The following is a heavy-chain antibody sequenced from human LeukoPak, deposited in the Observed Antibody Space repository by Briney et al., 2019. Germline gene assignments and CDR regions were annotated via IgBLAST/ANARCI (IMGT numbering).Heavy chain of an antibody. CDR1: GFTFSTYG. CDR3: AKGGYSSGLY. CDR2: IRYDGSSK. V-gene: IGHV3-30*02. Sequence: PGGSLRLSCAASGFTFSTYGMHWVRQAPGKGLEWVTFIRYDGSSKYYADSVKGRFTISGDNSNNTLYLQMNSLRVEDTAVYYCAKGGYSSGLYWGQGTLVTVSS. D-gene: IGHD5-18*01. J-gene: IGHJ4*02.